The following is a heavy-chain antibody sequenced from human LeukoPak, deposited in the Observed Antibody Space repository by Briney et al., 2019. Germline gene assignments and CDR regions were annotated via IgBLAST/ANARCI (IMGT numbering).Heavy chain of an antibody. J-gene: IGHJ3*02. CDR2: ISWNSGSI. Sequence: GGSLRLSCAASGFTFDDYAMHWVRQAPGKGLEWVSGISWNSGSIGYADSVKGRFTISRDNSKNTLYLQMNSLRAEDTAVYYCAKDGYSSSSGSGAFDIWGQGTMVTVSS. CDR1: GFTFDDYA. V-gene: IGHV3-9*01. CDR3: AKDGYSSSSGSGAFDI. D-gene: IGHD6-13*01.